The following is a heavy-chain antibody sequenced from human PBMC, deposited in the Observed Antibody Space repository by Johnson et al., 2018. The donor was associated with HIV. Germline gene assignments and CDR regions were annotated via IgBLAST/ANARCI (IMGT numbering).Heavy chain of an antibody. CDR2: INSGGST. D-gene: IGHD5-24*01. Sequence: VQLVESGGGLVQPGGSLRLSCAASGFTVSSNYMSWVRQGPGQGLAWVSVINSGGSTYYADSVQGRLTISRDNSKNTRYLQRNSLGAEDTAVYFCARGCRDGYTCDAFDVLGQGKMVTVSS. J-gene: IGHJ3*01. CDR1: GFTVSSNY. V-gene: IGHV3-66*01. CDR3: ARGCRDGYTCDAFDV.